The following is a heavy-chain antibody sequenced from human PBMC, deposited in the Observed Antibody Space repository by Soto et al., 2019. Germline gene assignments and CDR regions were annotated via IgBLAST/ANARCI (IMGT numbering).Heavy chain of an antibody. J-gene: IGHJ4*02. CDR3: ARGYCSGGSCYLFNYFDY. D-gene: IGHD2-15*01. V-gene: IGHV5-10-1*01. CDR2: IDPSDSYT. Sequence: PGESLKISCKGSGYSFTSYWISWVRQMPGKGLEWMGRIDPSDSYTNYSPSFQGHVTISADKSISTAYLQWSSLKASDTAMYYCARGYCSGGSCYLFNYFDYWGQGTLVTVSS. CDR1: GYSFTSYW.